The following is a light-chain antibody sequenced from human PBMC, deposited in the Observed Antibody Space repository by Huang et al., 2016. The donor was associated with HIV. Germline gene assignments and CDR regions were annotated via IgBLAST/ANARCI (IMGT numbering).Light chain of an antibody. CDR3: QQYDAWPWT. V-gene: IGKV3-15*01. Sequence: EIVMTQSPVTLSVSPGERAILSCRASQSVSSKLAWYQQKAGQSPSLLLYGASARAEGVPDRFRGSGSGTEFSLIISSLQPEDVAVYYCQQYDAWPWTFGQGTKVEV. CDR1: QSVSSK. J-gene: IGKJ1*01. CDR2: GAS.